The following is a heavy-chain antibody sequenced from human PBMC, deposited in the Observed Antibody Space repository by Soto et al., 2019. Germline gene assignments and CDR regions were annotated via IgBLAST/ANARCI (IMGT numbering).Heavy chain of an antibody. CDR1: GWSLSGYY. V-gene: IGHV4-34*01. CDR3: ARGGRITMIAVAPFRY. J-gene: IGHJ4*02. CDR2: INHSGST. D-gene: IGHD3-22*01. Sequence: SETRALTCSVYGWSLSGYYWSWIRQPPGKGLEWIGEINHSGSTNYNPSLKSRVTISVDTSKNQFSLKLSSVTAADTAVYYCARGGRITMIAVAPFRYWGQGTLVPVSS.